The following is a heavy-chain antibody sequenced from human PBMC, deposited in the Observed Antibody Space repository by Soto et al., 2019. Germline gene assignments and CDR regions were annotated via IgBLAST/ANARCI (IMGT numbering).Heavy chain of an antibody. J-gene: IGHJ4*02. Sequence: SETLSLTCAVSGYSISRSNWWGWIRQPPGKGLEWIGYIYYSGSTYYNPSLRGRVTMSIDTSKNQFSLRLTSVTAADAAVYYCAREATAYHPHTFDHWGQGILVTVSS. V-gene: IGHV4-28*03. CDR3: AREATAYHPHTFDH. CDR2: IYYSGST. D-gene: IGHD3-16*01. CDR1: GYSISRSNW.